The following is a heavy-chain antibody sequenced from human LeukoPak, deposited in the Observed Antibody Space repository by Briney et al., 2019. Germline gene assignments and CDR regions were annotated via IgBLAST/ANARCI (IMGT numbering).Heavy chain of an antibody. Sequence: PSETLSLNCAVYGGSIRGYYWSWIRQPRGKGLEWIGEINHSGSTNYNPSLKSRVTISVDTSKNQFSLKLSSVTAADTAVYYCARRYRYYGSGSYYTNWFDPWGQGTLVTVSS. V-gene: IGHV4-34*01. CDR2: INHSGST. D-gene: IGHD3-10*01. CDR1: GGSIRGYY. J-gene: IGHJ5*02. CDR3: ARRYRYYGSGSYYTNWFDP.